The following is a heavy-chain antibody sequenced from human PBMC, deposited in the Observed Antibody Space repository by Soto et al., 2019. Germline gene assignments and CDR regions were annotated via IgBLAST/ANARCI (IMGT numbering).Heavy chain of an antibody. D-gene: IGHD6-25*01. V-gene: IGHV4-4*07. J-gene: IGHJ4*01. CDR1: GDSISSYY. CDR2: IFSSGST. Sequence: QVQLQGSGPGLLKPSETLSLTCTVSGDSISSYYWNWIRQPGGKGLEWVGRIFSSGSTNYNPSLKKRFTMSVDTSKNQFSLKLSSVTAADTAVYYCARGGLSGYFFDYWGQETLVTVSS. CDR3: ARGGLSGYFFDY.